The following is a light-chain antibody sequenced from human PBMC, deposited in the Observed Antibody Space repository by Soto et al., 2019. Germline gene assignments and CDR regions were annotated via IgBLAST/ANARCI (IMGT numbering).Light chain of an antibody. CDR3: QQYGSSGT. J-gene: IGKJ1*01. CDR1: QNVSNNY. CDR2: GAS. V-gene: IGKV3-20*01. Sequence: EILLTQSPDTVSLSPGERSTLSCRASQNVSNNYLAWYQQKPGQAPRLLIYGASNRATGIPDRFSGSGSGTDFTLTSSRLEPEDFAVYYCQQYGSSGTFGQGSKVDIK.